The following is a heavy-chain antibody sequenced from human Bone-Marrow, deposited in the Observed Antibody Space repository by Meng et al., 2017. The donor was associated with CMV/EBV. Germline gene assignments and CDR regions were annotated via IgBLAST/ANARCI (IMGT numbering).Heavy chain of an antibody. J-gene: IGHJ4*02. CDR1: GFTFSSYS. V-gene: IGHV3-21*01. CDR3: ARDRYDSSGYYRY. Sequence: VELVGVGGGLVKTGGSLTLSCAGSGFTFSSYSMNWVRQASGKGLEWGSSISSSSSYIYCADSVKGRFTISRDNAKNSLYLQMNSLRAEDTAVYYCARDRYDSSGYYRYWGQGTLVTVSS. CDR2: ISSSSSYI. D-gene: IGHD3-22*01.